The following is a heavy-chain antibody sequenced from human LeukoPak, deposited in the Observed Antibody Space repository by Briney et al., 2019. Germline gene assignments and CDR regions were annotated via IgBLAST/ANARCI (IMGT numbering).Heavy chain of an antibody. CDR3: AKDKERWLQLGKGAFFDY. J-gene: IGHJ4*02. Sequence: GGSLRLSCAASGFTFSSYGMHWVRQAPRKGLAWVAFIRYDGSNKYYADSVKGRFTISRDNSKNTLYLQMNSLRAEDTAVYYCAKDKERWLQLGKGAFFDYWGQGTLVTVSS. CDR1: GFTFSSYG. CDR2: IRYDGSNK. V-gene: IGHV3-30*02. D-gene: IGHD5-24*01.